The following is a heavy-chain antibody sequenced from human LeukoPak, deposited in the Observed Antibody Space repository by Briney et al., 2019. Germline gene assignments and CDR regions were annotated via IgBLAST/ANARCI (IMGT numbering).Heavy chain of an antibody. Sequence: QSGGSLRLSCAAAGFTFSNYGMTWVRQAPGKGLEWVSGISGSGGSTNYADSVKGRFTISRDNSKNTLYLQMNSLRAEDTAVYYCAKPPAPYYYYSMDVWGQGTTVTVSS. D-gene: IGHD2-2*01. CDR3: AKPPAPYYYYSMDV. CDR2: ISGSGGST. J-gene: IGHJ6*02. CDR1: GFTFSNYG. V-gene: IGHV3-23*01.